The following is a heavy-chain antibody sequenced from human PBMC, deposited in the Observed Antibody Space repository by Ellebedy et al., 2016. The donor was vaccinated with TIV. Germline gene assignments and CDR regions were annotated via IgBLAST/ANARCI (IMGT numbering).Heavy chain of an antibody. CDR2: IYPGDSDT. Sequence: GESLKISXKGSGYSFTSYWIGWVRQMPGKGLEWMGIIYPGDSDTRYSPSFQGQVTISADKSISTAYLQWSSLKASDTAMYYCARLLLWFGELLPSGNPNWFDPWGQGTLVTVSS. J-gene: IGHJ5*02. CDR1: GYSFTSYW. V-gene: IGHV5-51*01. D-gene: IGHD3-10*01. CDR3: ARLLLWFGELLPSGNPNWFDP.